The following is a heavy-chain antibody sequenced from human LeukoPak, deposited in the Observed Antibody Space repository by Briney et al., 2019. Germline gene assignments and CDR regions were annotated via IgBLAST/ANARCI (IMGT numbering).Heavy chain of an antibody. CDR3: AKDRPIFKD. CDR1: GLTFSSSA. J-gene: IGHJ4*02. Sequence: PGGALRLSCAASGLTFSSSAMSWVRQAPGGGREWVSTISGSGGATHYEDSVKGRFTISSDNSKNTLYLQMNSLRAEDTAVYYCAKDRPIFKDWGQGAQVTVSS. V-gene: IGHV3-23*01. CDR2: ISGSGGAT.